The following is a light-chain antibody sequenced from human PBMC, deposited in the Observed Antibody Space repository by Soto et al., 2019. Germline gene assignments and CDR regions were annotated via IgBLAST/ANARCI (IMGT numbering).Light chain of an antibody. Sequence: DIQMTQSPSSLSASVGDRIIITCRASQGISNYLAWYQQKPGKVPKLLIYAASTLQSGVPSRFSGSGSGTEFTLTISSLQPDDFATYYCQQSYSTPWTFGQGTKVDIK. J-gene: IGKJ1*01. CDR3: QQSYSTPWT. CDR1: QGISNY. CDR2: AAS. V-gene: IGKV1-27*01.